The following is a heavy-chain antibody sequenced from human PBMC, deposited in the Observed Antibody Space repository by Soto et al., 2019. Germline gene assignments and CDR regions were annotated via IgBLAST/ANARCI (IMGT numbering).Heavy chain of an antibody. Sequence: QVQLVQSGPEVKKPGSSVKVSCKASGGTFSTFAISWVRQAPGQGLEWMGRIIPVLDIPNYAQKFLGRVKITADKSANTAYMDLSGLRSDDTAVYYCATSVELATSDYWGQGTLVTVSS. CDR1: GGTFSTFA. V-gene: IGHV1-69*02. CDR3: ATSVELATSDY. D-gene: IGHD5-12*01. J-gene: IGHJ4*02. CDR2: IIPVLDIP.